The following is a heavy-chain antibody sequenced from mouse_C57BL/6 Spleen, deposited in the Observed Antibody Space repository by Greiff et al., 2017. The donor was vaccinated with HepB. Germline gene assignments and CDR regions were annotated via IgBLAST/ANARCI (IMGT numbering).Heavy chain of an antibody. Sequence: EVQLQQSGPELVKPGASVKIPCKASGYTFTDYNMDWAKQSHGKSLEWIGDINPNNGGTIYNQKFKGKATLTVDKSSSTAYMELRSLTSEDTAVYYCARYDYGEGFAYWGQGTLVTVSA. CDR3: ARYDYGEGFAY. J-gene: IGHJ3*01. V-gene: IGHV1-18*01. CDR1: GYTFTDYN. D-gene: IGHD2-4*01. CDR2: INPNNGGT.